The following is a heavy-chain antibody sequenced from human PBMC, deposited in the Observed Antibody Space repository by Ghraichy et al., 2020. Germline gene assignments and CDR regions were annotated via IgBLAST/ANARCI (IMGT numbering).Heavy chain of an antibody. CDR3: ATHRDWSFDN. Sequence: GGSLRLSSAASGFTFSTYWMTWVRQAPGKGLEWVANINPDGSENYYVDSVKGRFTISRDNAKNSLYLQMISLRDEDTAVYYCATHRDWSFDNWGQGTLVTVAS. CDR1: GFTFSTYW. V-gene: IGHV3-7*01. J-gene: IGHJ4*02. CDR2: INPDGSEN. D-gene: IGHD3-9*01.